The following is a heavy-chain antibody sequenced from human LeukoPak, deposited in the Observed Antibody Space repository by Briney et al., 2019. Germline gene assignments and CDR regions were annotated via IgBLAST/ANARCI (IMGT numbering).Heavy chain of an antibody. CDR3: ASKAAAKGYFDY. D-gene: IGHD6-13*01. Sequence: SETLSLTCAVYGGSFSGYYWSWIRQPPGKGLEGIGEINHSGSTNYNPSLKSRVTISVDTSKNQFSLKLSSVTAADTAVYYCASKAAAKGYFDYWGQGTLVTVSS. V-gene: IGHV4-34*01. CDR2: INHSGST. J-gene: IGHJ4*02. CDR1: GGSFSGYY.